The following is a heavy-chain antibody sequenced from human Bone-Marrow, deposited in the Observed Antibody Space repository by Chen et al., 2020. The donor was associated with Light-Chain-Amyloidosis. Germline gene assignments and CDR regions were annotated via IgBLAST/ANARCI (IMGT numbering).Heavy chain of an antibody. CDR2: ISWNSGYI. CDR1: GFTFGDYA. Sequence: EVELVESGGGLVQPGRSLRLSCAASGFTFGDYAMHWVRLAPGRGLEWVSGISWNSGYIAYAASVKGRFTISRDNSKNTLYLQMNSLRAEDTAVYYCAKRPPYPSIYGMDVWGQGTTVTVSS. D-gene: IGHD2-21*01. CDR3: AKRPPYPSIYGMDV. V-gene: IGHV3-9*01. J-gene: IGHJ6*02.